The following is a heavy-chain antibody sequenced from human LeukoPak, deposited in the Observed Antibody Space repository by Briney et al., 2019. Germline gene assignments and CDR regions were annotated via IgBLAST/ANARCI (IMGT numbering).Heavy chain of an antibody. CDR3: AKKAVAGHFDF. V-gene: IGHV3-23*01. Sequence: TGGSLRLSCTASGFTFSTYSMNWVRQAPGKGLEWVSAISGSGGSTYYADSVKGRFTISRDNSKNTLYLQMNSLRAEDTAVYYCAKKAVAGHFDFWGQGTLVTVSS. CDR2: ISGSGGST. CDR1: GFTFSTYS. J-gene: IGHJ4*02. D-gene: IGHD6-19*01.